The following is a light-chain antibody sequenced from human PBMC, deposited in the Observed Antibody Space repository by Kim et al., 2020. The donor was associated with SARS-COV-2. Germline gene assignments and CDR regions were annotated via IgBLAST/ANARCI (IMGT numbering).Light chain of an antibody. J-gene: IGKJ2*03. Sequence: DIQMTQSPSTLSASVGDRVTITCRASQSISSWLAWYQRKPGQAPKLLIYGASGLGTGVPSRFSGSGSGTDFTLTISSLQPDDFATYYCQQYNSYSRFGQGTKLEI. CDR2: GAS. CDR1: QSISSW. CDR3: QQYNSYSR. V-gene: IGKV1-5*01.